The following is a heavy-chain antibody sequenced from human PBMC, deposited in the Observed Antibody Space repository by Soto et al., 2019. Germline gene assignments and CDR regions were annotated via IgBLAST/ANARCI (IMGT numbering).Heavy chain of an antibody. V-gene: IGHV3-30*18. J-gene: IGHJ6*03. D-gene: IGHD2-15*01. CDR1: GFTFSSYG. CDR3: AKERTGAYCSGGSCPSYYYYYMDV. CDR2: ISYDGSNK. Sequence: QVQLVESGGGVVQPGRSLRLSCAASGFTFSSYGMHWVRQAPGKGLEWVAVISYDGSNKYYADSVKGRFTISRDNSKNMLYLQMNSLRAEDTAVYYFAKERTGAYCSGGSCPSYYYYYMDVWGKGTTVTVSS.